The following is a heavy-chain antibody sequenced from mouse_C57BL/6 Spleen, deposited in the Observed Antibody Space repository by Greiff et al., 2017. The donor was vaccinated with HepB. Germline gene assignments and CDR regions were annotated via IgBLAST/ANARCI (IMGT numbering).Heavy chain of an antibody. Sequence: QVQLQQPGAELVKPGASVKLSCKASGYTFTSYWMHWVKQRPGQGLEWIGMIHPNSGSTNYNEKFKSKATLTVDKASSTAYMQLSSLTSEDAAVYFCARGNYSNYYFDYWGQGTTLTVSS. D-gene: IGHD2-5*01. CDR1: GYTFTSYW. CDR3: ARGNYSNYYFDY. J-gene: IGHJ2*01. CDR2: IHPNSGST. V-gene: IGHV1-64*01.